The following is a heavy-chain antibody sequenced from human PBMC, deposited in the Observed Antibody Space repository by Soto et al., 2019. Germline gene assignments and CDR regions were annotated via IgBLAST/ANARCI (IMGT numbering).Heavy chain of an antibody. CDR3: AKDFFDWLLARFDP. Sequence: GGSLRLSWAASGFTFSSYAMSWVRQAPGKGLEWVSAISGSGGSTYYADSVKGRFTISRDNSKNTLYLQMNSLRAEDTAVYYCAKDFFDWLLARFDPWGQGTLVTVSS. CDR2: ISGSGGST. D-gene: IGHD3-9*01. J-gene: IGHJ5*02. CDR1: GFTFSSYA. V-gene: IGHV3-23*01.